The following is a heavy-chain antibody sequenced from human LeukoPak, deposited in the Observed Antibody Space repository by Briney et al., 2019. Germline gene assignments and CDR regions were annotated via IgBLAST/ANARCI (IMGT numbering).Heavy chain of an antibody. V-gene: IGHV3-48*01. Sequence: PGGSLGLSCAASGFIFSDYSMTWVRQAPGKGLEWISYISLTRTTYYADSVKGRFTISRDNAKNSLYLQMNSLRAEDTALYYCARDGYNRKLDYWGQGTLVTVSS. CDR3: ARDGYNRKLDY. CDR1: GFIFSDYS. CDR2: ISLTRTT. D-gene: IGHD5-24*01. J-gene: IGHJ4*02.